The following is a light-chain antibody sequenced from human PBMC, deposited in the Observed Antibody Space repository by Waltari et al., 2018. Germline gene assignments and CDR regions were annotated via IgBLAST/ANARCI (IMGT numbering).Light chain of an antibody. V-gene: IGKV3-15*01. Sequence: IVMTQSPATLPVSPGARATLSCRASQSVNNNLAWYQQKPGQAPRLLIYGASTRATGIPARFSGSGSGTEFTLTISSMQSEDFAVYYCQQYNKWPPYTFGQGTKLEIK. CDR2: GAS. J-gene: IGKJ2*01. CDR1: QSVNNN. CDR3: QQYNKWPPYT.